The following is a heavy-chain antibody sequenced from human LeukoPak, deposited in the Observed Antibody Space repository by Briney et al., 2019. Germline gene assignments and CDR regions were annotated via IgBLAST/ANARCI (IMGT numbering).Heavy chain of an antibody. CDR3: ARGREGYFLFKY. CDR1: GYTFTSYD. J-gene: IGHJ4*02. V-gene: IGHV1-8*01. D-gene: IGHD2/OR15-2a*01. CDR2: MNPNSGNT. Sequence: ASVKASCKASGYTFTSYDIKWVRPATGQGLEWMGWMNPNSGNTGYAQKFQGRVTMTRNTSISTAYMELSSLRSEDTAVYYCARGREGYFLFKYWGQGTLVTVSS.